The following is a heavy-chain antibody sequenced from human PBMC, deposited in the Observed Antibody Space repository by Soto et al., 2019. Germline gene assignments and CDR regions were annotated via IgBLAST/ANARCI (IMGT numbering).Heavy chain of an antibody. Sequence: SVKVSCKASGCTFSSYAISWVRQAAGQGLEWMGGIIPIFGTANYAQKFQGRVTITADESTSTAYMELSSLRSEDTAVYYCARGRRGDTAFHIWGQGTMCNVSS. D-gene: IGHD1-26*01. J-gene: IGHJ3*02. CDR1: GCTFSSYA. CDR3: ARGRRGDTAFHI. V-gene: IGHV1-69*13. CDR2: IIPIFGTA.